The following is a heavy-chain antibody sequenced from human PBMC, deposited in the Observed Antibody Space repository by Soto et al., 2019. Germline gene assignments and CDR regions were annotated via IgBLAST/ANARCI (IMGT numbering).Heavy chain of an antibody. Sequence: QVQLVQSGAEVKKPGSSVKVSCKASGGTFSSYTISWVRQAPGQGLEWMGGIIPILGIANYAQKFQGRVKITADKSTSTAYMELSSLRSEDTAVYYCAREGPTMWFGELFSYYYYYGMDVWGQGTTVTVSS. D-gene: IGHD3-10*01. CDR2: IIPILGIA. J-gene: IGHJ6*02. CDR1: GGTFSSYT. V-gene: IGHV1-69*08. CDR3: AREGPTMWFGELFSYYYYYGMDV.